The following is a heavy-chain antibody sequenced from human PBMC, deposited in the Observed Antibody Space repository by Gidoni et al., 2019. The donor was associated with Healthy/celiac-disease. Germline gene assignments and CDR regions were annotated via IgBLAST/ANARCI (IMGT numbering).Heavy chain of an antibody. V-gene: IGHV4-59*01. CDR2: IYYSGST. Sequence: QVQLQESGPGLVKPSETLSLTCTVTGGSISSYYWSWIRQPPGKGLEWIGYIYYSGSTNYNPSLKSRVTISVDTSKNQFALKLSSVTAADTAVYYCARDRGGRGGVFDWGQGTLVTVSS. J-gene: IGHJ4*02. CDR3: ARDRGGRGGVFD. CDR1: GGSISSYY. D-gene: IGHD2-15*01.